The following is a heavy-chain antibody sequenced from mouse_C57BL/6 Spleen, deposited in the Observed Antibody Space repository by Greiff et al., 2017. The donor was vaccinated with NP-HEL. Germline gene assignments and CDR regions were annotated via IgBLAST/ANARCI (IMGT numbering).Heavy chain of an antibody. J-gene: IGHJ1*03. D-gene: IGHD1-1*01. V-gene: IGHV14-4*01. CDR1: GFNIKDDY. CDR2: IDPENGDT. CDR3: SFYGSSSRYFDV. Sequence: EVQLQQSGAELVRPGASVKLSCTASGFNIKDDYMHWVKQRPEQGLEWIGWIDPENGDTEYASKFQGKATITADTSSNTAYLQLSSLTSEDTAVYYCSFYGSSSRYFDVWGTGTTVTVSS.